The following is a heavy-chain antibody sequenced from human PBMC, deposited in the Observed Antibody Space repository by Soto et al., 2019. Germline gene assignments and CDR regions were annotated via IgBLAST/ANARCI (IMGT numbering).Heavy chain of an antibody. Sequence: PSETLSLTCTVSGGSISSSSYYWGWIRQPPGKGLEWIGSIYYSGSTYYNPSLKSRVTISVDTSKNQFSLKLSSVTAADTAVYYCARQSSGSYYNLPHYYYGMDVWGQGTTVTVSS. CDR1: GGSISSSSYY. V-gene: IGHV4-39*01. CDR2: IYYSGST. D-gene: IGHD3-10*01. J-gene: IGHJ6*02. CDR3: ARQSSGSYYNLPHYYYGMDV.